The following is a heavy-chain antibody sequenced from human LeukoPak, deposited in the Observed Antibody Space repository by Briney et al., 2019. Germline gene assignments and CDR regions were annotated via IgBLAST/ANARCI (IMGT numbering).Heavy chain of an antibody. CDR3: ARDSTDRSAYYSPFDY. J-gene: IGHJ4*02. CDR2: LNPDSGGT. CDR1: GYTFTGYY. V-gene: IGHV1-2*02. Sequence: GASVKVSCKALGYTFTGYYIHWVRQAPGQGLEWMGWLNPDSGGTNYAQKFQGRVTLTGDTSSSTAYMELSSLRSDDTAVYYCARDSTDRSAYYSPFDYWGQGTLVTVSS. D-gene: IGHD3-22*01.